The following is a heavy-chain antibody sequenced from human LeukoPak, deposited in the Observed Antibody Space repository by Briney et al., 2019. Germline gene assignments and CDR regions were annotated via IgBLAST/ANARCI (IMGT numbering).Heavy chain of an antibody. Sequence: SETLSLTCSVSGGSIRNYYWTWIRQPPGKGLEWIGHVSNRGNTKYNPSLKSRVTISIDTSKKHFSLNLSSVSAADTAVYYCASRAFYDSSGLDFWGQGILVTVSS. J-gene: IGHJ4*02. CDR2: VSNRGNT. D-gene: IGHD3-22*01. CDR1: GGSIRNYY. CDR3: ASRAFYDSSGLDF. V-gene: IGHV4-59*08.